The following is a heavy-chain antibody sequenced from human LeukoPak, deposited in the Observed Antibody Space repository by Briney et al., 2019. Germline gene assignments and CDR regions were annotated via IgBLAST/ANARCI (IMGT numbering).Heavy chain of an antibody. D-gene: IGHD6-19*01. CDR2: IKQDGSEK. CDR1: GFTFSSYW. J-gene: IGHJ5*02. CDR3: ARGGIAVASINWFDP. Sequence: GGSLRLSCAASGFTFSSYWMSWVRQAPGKGLEWVANIKQDGSEKYYVDSVKGRFTISRDNAKNSLYLQMNSLRAEDTAVYYCARGGIAVASINWFDPWGQGTLVTVSS. V-gene: IGHV3-7*01.